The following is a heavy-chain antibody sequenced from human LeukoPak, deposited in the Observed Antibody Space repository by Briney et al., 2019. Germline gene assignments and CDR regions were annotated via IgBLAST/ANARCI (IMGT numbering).Heavy chain of an antibody. CDR3: AKSSYCGGGCSFDY. V-gene: IGHV3-23*01. Sequence: PGGSLRLSYAASGFTFSSYAMSWVRQAPGKGLEWVSAISGSGGSTYYADSVKGRFTISRDNSKNTLYLQMNSLRAEDTAVYYCAKSSYCGGGCSFDYWGQGTLVTVSS. CDR1: GFTFSSYA. D-gene: IGHD2-21*02. CDR2: ISGSGGST. J-gene: IGHJ4*02.